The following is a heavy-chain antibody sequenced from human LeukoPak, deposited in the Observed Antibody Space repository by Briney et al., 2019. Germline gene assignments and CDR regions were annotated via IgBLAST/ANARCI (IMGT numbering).Heavy chain of an antibody. CDR2: ISGSGGGT. J-gene: IGHJ3*01. Sequence: GGSLRLSSEASGVTFSSYVMSWVRQAPGKGPEWVSGISGSGGGTYYADFVKGRFAISRDNSKNTLYLQMNSLRAEDSALYYCVQEGPRGLAFDVWGQGTRVTVSS. CDR3: VQEGPRGLAFDV. V-gene: IGHV3-23*01. CDR1: GVTFSSYV.